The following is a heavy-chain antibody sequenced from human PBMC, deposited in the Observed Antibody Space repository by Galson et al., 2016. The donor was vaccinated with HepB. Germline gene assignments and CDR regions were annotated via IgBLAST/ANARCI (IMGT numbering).Heavy chain of an antibody. CDR2: ISGDGGST. V-gene: IGHV3-23*01. J-gene: IGHJ4*02. D-gene: IGHD6-19*01. Sequence: SLRLSCAASGFTFGRYAMSWVRQAPGKGLQWVSAISGDGGSTYYAGSVQGRFTSSRDRSTNTMYLQMNSLRTDDTAVYYCARFTQEWLDRVYYFDYWGQGHLVTVSS. CDR1: GFTFGRYA. CDR3: ARFTQEWLDRVYYFDY.